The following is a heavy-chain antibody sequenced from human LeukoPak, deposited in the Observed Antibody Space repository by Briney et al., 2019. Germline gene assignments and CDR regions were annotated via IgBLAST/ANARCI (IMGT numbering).Heavy chain of an antibody. V-gene: IGHV3-21*01. CDR3: ARDSSTVTYNWFVP. D-gene: IGHD4-17*01. Sequence: GGSLRLSCAASGFTFSSYNMNWVRQAPGKGLECVSSISGSSTYIHYADSVKGRFSISRDNAKNSLYLQMNSLRAEDTAVYYCARDSSTVTYNWFVPWGQGTLVTVSS. J-gene: IGHJ5*02. CDR2: ISGSSTYI. CDR1: GFTFSSYN.